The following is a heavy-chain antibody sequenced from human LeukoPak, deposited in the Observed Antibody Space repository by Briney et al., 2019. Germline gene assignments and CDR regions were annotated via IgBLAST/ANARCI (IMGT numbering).Heavy chain of an antibody. CDR3: ARRPLTRELLWSDY. D-gene: IGHD1-26*01. CDR2: IYYSGST. CDR1: GGSISSYY. J-gene: IGHJ4*02. Sequence: SETLSLTCTVSGGSISSYYWSWIRQPPGKGLEWIGYIYYSGSTNYNPSLKSRVTISVDTSKNQFSLKLSSVTAADTAVYYCARRPLTRELLWSDYWGQGTLVTVSS. V-gene: IGHV4-59*01.